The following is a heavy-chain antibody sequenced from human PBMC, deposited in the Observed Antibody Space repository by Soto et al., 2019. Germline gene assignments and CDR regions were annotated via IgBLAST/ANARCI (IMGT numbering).Heavy chain of an antibody. J-gene: IGHJ3*02. V-gene: IGHV1-18*01. D-gene: IGHD3-9*01. CDR1: GYTFTSYG. CDR3: ERDRVTIWPPDAFDI. Sequence: GASVKVSCKTAGYTFTSYGISWVRRAPGQGLEWMGWVSGRSGNTNYAQSLQGRVTITIETSTSTAYMELRGLTSDDTAVYYCERDRVTIWPPDAFDIWGQGTTVTVSS. CDR2: VSGRSGNT.